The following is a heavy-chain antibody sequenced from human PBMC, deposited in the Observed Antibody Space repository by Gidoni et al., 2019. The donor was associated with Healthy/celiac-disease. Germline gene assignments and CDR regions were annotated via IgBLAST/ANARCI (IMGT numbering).Heavy chain of an antibody. J-gene: IGHJ3*02. CDR3: AREGSVVATGGAFDI. V-gene: IGHV4-61*01. Sequence: QVQLQESGPGLVKPSEPLSLPCTVSGCSVISGSYYWSWIRQPPGKGLEWIGYIYYSGSTNYNPSLKSRVTISVDTSKNQFSLKLSSVTAADTAVYYCAREGSVVATGGAFDIWGQGTMVTVSS. CDR1: GCSVISGSYY. CDR2: IYYSGST. D-gene: IGHD5-12*01.